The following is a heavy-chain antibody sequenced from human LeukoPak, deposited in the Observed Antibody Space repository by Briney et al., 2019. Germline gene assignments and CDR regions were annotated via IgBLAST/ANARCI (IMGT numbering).Heavy chain of an antibody. D-gene: IGHD6-13*01. J-gene: IGHJ6*03. CDR2: INHSGST. Sequence: PSETLSLTCAVYGGSFSGYYWSWIRQPPGKGLEWIGEINHSGSTNYNPSLKSRVTISVDTSKNQFSLKLSSVTAADTAVYYCASLSSSWYYVDYYYYMDVWGKGTTVAVSS. V-gene: IGHV4-34*01. CDR3: ASLSSSWYYVDYYYYMDV. CDR1: GGSFSGYY.